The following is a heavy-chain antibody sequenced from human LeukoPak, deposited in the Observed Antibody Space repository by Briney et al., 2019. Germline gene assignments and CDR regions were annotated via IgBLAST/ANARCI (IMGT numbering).Heavy chain of an antibody. J-gene: IGHJ4*02. D-gene: IGHD1-26*01. CDR2: ISSGSTYI. V-gene: IGHV3-21*01. Sequence: GSLRLSCAASGFIFSDYSMNWVRQAPGKGLEWVSSISSGSTYIYYADSVKGRFTISRDNGETSLYLQMSSLRTEDTAVYYCARDFRSGSYSGEYYFDYWGQGTLFTLSS. CDR1: GFIFSDYS. CDR3: ARDFRSGSYSGEYYFDY.